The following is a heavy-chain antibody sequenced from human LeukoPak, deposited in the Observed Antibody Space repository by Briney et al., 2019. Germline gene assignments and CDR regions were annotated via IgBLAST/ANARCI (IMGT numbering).Heavy chain of an antibody. Sequence: GASVKVSCKASGYTFTCYDINWVRQATGQGLEWMGWMNPNSGNTGYAQKFQGRVTMTRNTSISTAYMELSSLRSEDTAVYYCARGYVVYYYYYGMDVWGQGTTVTVSS. CDR2: MNPNSGNT. CDR3: ARGYVVYYYYYGMDV. D-gene: IGHD2-15*01. V-gene: IGHV1-8*01. J-gene: IGHJ6*02. CDR1: GYTFTCYD.